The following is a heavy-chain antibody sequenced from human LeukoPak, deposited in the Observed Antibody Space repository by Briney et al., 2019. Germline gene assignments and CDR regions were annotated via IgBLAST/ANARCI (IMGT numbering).Heavy chain of an antibody. D-gene: IGHD3-22*01. J-gene: IGHJ3*02. CDR2: IYYTGT. Sequence: SETLSLTCTVSGGSVSDYYWSWIRQSPGKGLEWIGYIYYTGTSYNPSLKSRVTISADTSKNQFSLKLSSVTAADTAVYYCARVIDSSGWAFDIWGQGTMVTVSS. CDR3: ARVIDSSGWAFDI. CDR1: GGSVSDYY. V-gene: IGHV4-59*02.